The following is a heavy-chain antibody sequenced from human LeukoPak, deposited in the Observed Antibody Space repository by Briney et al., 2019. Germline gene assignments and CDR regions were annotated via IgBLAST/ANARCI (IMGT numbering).Heavy chain of an antibody. CDR3: ARHRSTWYDY. CDR1: GGSFSGYY. Sequence: SETLSLICAVYGGSFSGYYWSWIRDPPGKGLEWIGEINHSGSTNYNPSLKSRVTISVDSSKNQSSLKLRSVTAADTAVYYCARHRSTWYDYWGQGTLVTVSS. D-gene: IGHD6-13*01. V-gene: IGHV4-34*01. CDR2: INHSGST. J-gene: IGHJ4*02.